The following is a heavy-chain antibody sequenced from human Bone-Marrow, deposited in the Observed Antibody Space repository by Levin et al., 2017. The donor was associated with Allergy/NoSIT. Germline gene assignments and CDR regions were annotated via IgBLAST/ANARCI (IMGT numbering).Heavy chain of an antibody. V-gene: IGHV4-34*01. D-gene: IGHD3-3*01. Sequence: SETLSLTCAVYGGSFSGYYWSWIRQPPGKGLEWIGEINHSGSTNYNPSLKSRVTISVDTSKNQFSLKLSSVTAADTAVYYCARGLFYDFGSGYGPFDYWGQGTLVTVSS. CDR2: INHSGST. CDR1: GGSFSGYY. CDR3: ARGLFYDFGSGYGPFDY. J-gene: IGHJ4*02.